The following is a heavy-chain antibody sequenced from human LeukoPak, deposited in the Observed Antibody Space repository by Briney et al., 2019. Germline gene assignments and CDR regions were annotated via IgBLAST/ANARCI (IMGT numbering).Heavy chain of an antibody. CDR2: IWYDGSNK. J-gene: IGHJ6*03. V-gene: IGHV3-33*06. CDR1: GFTFSSYG. CDR3: AKGISFYYYYYMDV. Sequence: GRSLRLSCAASGFTFSSYGMHWVRQAPGKGLEWVAVIWYDGSNKYYADSVKGRFTIPRDNSKNTLYLQMNSLRAEDTAVYYCAKGISFYYYYYMDVWGKGTTVTVSS.